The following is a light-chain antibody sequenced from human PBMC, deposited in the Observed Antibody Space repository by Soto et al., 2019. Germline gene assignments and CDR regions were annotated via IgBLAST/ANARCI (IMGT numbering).Light chain of an antibody. J-gene: IGKJ1*01. V-gene: IGKV1-5*01. Sequence: DIQMTQSPATLSASVGDRVTITCRASQSVHSWLAWYQQKPGTAPKLLIFDASRLESGVPSRFSGSASGTEFTLTISSLQPDDFATYYCQQTDSTPRTFGQGTKVDIK. CDR2: DAS. CDR3: QQTDSTPRT. CDR1: QSVHSW.